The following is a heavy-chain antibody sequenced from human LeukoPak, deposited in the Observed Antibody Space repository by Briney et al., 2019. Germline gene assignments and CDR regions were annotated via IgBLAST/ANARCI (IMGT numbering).Heavy chain of an antibody. J-gene: IGHJ3*02. Sequence: SGTLSLTCAVSGGSISSSNWWSWVRQPPGKGLEWIGEIYHSGSTNYNPSLKSRVTISVDKSKNQFSLKLSSVTAADTAVYYCARDRVVLAPGPDAFDIWGQGTMVTVSS. D-gene: IGHD2-8*01. CDR2: IYHSGST. CDR3: ARDRVVLAPGPDAFDI. CDR1: GGSISSSNW. V-gene: IGHV4-4*02.